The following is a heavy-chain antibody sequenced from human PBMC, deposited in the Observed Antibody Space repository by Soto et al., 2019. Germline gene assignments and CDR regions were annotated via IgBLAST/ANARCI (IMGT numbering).Heavy chain of an antibody. Sequence: VQLQESGPGLVKSSETLTLTCSVSGDSVRSFYWSWIRQPPGKGLEWIGYIYYNGNTNCDPALKSRVTLSADTSKNEFSLKLSSVTAADTAVYYCARVAGWSPEDAFDIWGQGTMVTVSS. CDR2: IYYNGNT. J-gene: IGHJ3*02. V-gene: IGHV4-59*02. D-gene: IGHD6-19*01. CDR3: ARVAGWSPEDAFDI. CDR1: GDSVRSFY.